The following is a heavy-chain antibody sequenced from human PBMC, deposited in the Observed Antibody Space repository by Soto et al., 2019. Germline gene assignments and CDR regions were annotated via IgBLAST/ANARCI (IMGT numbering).Heavy chain of an antibody. J-gene: IGHJ5*02. CDR3: ARVTSMVRGVIDKWFDP. Sequence: QVPLVQSGAEVKKPGSSVTVSCKASGGTFSSYAIHWVRQAPGQGREWMGGIIPMYGPAKYAQRFQGRVTITADESTTTVYMELTSLTSQDTAVYYCARVTSMVRGVIDKWFDPWGQGTLVTVSS. CDR2: IIPMYGPA. V-gene: IGHV1-69*01. CDR1: GGTFSSYA. D-gene: IGHD3-10*01.